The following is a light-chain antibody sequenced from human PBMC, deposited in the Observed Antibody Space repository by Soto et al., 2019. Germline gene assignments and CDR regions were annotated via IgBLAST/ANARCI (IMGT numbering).Light chain of an antibody. CDR2: DAS. V-gene: IGKV3-11*01. CDR3: QQRSSWPLLT. J-gene: IGKJ4*01. CDR1: QSVSSY. Sequence: EIVLTQSPATLSLSPGERATLSCRASQSVSSYLAWYQRKPGQPPRLLIYDASNRATGIPVRFSGGGSGTDFTLTISSLEPEDFAVYYCQQRSSWPLLTFGGGTKVEIK.